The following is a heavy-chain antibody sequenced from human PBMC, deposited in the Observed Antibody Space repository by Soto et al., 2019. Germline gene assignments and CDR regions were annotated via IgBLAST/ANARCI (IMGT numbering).Heavy chain of an antibody. Sequence: QVRLVQSRAEVKKPGASVKVSCKASRYTFTSYSISWVRQAPGQGLEWMGWISAYNGNTNYAQMLQGRVTMTTDTSTNTAYMELRILRSDDTAVYYCARDAPPADYWGQGTLVTVSS. V-gene: IGHV1-18*04. CDR3: ARDAPPADY. CDR2: ISAYNGNT. J-gene: IGHJ4*02. CDR1: RYTFTSYS.